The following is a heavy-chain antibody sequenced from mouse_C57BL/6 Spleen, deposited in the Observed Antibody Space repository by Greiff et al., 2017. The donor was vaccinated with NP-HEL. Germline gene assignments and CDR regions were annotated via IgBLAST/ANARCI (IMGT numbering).Heavy chain of an antibody. CDR1: GFTFSSYG. CDR3: ARRDGNYD. V-gene: IGHV5-6*02. D-gene: IGHD2-1*01. J-gene: IGHJ2*01. CDR2: ISSGGSYT. Sequence: EVKVVESGGDLVKPGGSLKLSCAASGFTFSSYGMSWVRQTPDKRLEWVATISSGGSYTYYPDSVKGRFTISRDNAKNTLYLQMSSLKSEDTAMYYCARRDGNYDWGQGTTLTVSS.